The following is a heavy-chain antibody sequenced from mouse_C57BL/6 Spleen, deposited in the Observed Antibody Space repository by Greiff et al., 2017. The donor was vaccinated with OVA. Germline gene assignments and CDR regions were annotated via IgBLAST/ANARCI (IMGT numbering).Heavy chain of an antibody. CDR3: ARTTEMNAMDY. Sequence: VKLVESGAELVKPGASVKMSCKASGYTFTTYPIEWMKQNHGKSLEWIGNFHPYNDDTKYNEKFKGKATLTVEKSSSTVYLELSRLTSDDSVVCYCARTTEMNAMDYWGQGTSVTVSS. V-gene: IGHV1-47*01. J-gene: IGHJ4*01. CDR2: FHPYNDDT. CDR1: GYTFTTYP.